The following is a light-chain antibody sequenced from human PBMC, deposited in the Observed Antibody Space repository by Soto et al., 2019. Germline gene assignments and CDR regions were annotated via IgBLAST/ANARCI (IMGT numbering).Light chain of an antibody. J-gene: IGKJ1*01. V-gene: IGKV3-20*01. CDR2: DAS. Sequence: IVMTQSPATLSVSPGERATLSCRASQSVSSSYLAWYQQKPGQAPRLLIYDASSRATGIPDRFSGSGSGTDFTLTISRLEPEDFAVYFCQHCGISPHTFGQGTKVDIK. CDR3: QHCGISPHT. CDR1: QSVSSSY.